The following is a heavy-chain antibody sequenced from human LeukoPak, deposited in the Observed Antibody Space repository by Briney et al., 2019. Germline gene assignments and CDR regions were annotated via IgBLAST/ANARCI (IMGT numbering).Heavy chain of an antibody. D-gene: IGHD3-9*01. Sequence: PGGSLRLSCAASGFTVSSNYMTWVRQAPGRGLEWVAVISYDGSNKYYADSVKGRFTISRDNSKNTLYLQMNSLRAEDTAVYYCARELSSGYDILTGYPDTPYGMDVWGKGTTVTVSS. CDR1: GFTVSSNY. CDR2: ISYDGSNK. J-gene: IGHJ6*04. V-gene: IGHV3-30*03. CDR3: ARELSSGYDILTGYPDTPYGMDV.